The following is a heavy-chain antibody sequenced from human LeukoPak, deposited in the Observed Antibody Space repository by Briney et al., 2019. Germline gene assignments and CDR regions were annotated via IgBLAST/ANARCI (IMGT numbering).Heavy chain of an antibody. Sequence: ASVKVSCQASGYTFTSYDINWLRQATGQGLEWMGWMNPNSGNTGYEQKFQGRVSMTRNTSISTAYMELSSLRSEDTAMYYCARGGTVTHTSAFYYYFGMDVWGQGTTVTVSS. V-gene: IGHV1-8*01. CDR3: ARGGTVTHTSAFYYYFGMDV. CDR2: MNPNSGNT. J-gene: IGHJ6*02. CDR1: GYTFTSYD. D-gene: IGHD4-17*01.